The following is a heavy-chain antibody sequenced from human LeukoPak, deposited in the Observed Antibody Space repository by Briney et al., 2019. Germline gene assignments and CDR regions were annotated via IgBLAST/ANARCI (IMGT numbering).Heavy chain of an antibody. D-gene: IGHD3-10*02. CDR3: AELGITMIGGV. Sequence: GGSLRLSCAASALTFSGYWMHWVRHAPGNGLVWVSRIKSDGSITSYADSVKGRVTISRDNAKNTLYLQMNSLRAEDTAVYYCAELGITMIGGVWGKGTTVTISS. J-gene: IGHJ6*04. CDR1: ALTFSGYW. CDR2: IKSDGSIT. V-gene: IGHV3-74*01.